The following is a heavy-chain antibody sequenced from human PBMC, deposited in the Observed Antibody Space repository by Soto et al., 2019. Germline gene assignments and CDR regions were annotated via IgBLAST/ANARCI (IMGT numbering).Heavy chain of an antibody. Sequence: GGSLRLSCAASGFTFSNAWMNWVRQAPGKGLEWVGRIKSKTDGGATDYAAPVKGRFTISRDDSKNTLYLQMNSLKTEDTAVYYCTTDPVTMIVVVPSSGWGQGTLVTVS. V-gene: IGHV3-15*07. J-gene: IGHJ4*02. CDR1: GFTFSNAW. D-gene: IGHD3-22*01. CDR3: TTDPVTMIVVVPSSG. CDR2: IKSKTDGGAT.